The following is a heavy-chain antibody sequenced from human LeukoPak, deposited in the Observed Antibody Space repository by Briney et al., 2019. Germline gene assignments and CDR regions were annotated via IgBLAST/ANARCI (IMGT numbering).Heavy chain of an antibody. CDR1: GGTFSSYA. CDR2: IIPIFGTA. D-gene: IGHD3-9*01. Sequence: SVKVSCKASGGTFSSYAISWVRQAPGQGLEWMGGIIPIFGTANYAQKFQGRVTITADESTSTAYMELSSLRSEDTAVYYCARDRYDILTGYPRNWFDPWGQGTLVTVSS. J-gene: IGHJ5*02. CDR3: ARDRYDILTGYPRNWFDP. V-gene: IGHV1-69*01.